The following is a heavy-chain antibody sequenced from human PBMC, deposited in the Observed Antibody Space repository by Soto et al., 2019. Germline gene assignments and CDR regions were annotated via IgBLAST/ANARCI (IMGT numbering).Heavy chain of an antibody. J-gene: IGHJ6*03. D-gene: IGHD6-19*01. CDR2: INPNSGGT. V-gene: IGHV1-2*04. CDR1: GYTFTGYY. Sequence: ASVKVSCKASGYTFTGYYMHWVRQAPGQGLEWMGWINPNSGGTNYAQKFQGWVTMTRDTSISTAYMELSRLRSDDTAVYYCARDPGFGVSGWYYMDVWGKGTTVTVSS. CDR3: ARDPGFGVSGWYYMDV.